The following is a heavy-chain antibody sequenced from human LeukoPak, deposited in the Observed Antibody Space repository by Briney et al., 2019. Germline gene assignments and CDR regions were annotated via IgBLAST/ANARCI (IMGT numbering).Heavy chain of an antibody. CDR1: GFTFSTYS. CDR2: ISSSSGFV. J-gene: IGHJ1*01. CDR3: ASAQGGVILPDYFHH. V-gene: IGHV3-21*01. D-gene: IGHD3-16*02. Sequence: PGGSLRLSCAASGFTFSTYSMNWVRQAPGKGLEWVSSISSSSGFVTYADSLKGRFTISRDNAKNSLYLQMNSLRADDTAVYFCASAQGGVILPDYFHHWGQGTLVTVSS.